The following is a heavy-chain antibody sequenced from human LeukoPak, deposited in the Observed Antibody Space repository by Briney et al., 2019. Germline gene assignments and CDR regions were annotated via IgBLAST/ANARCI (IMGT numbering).Heavy chain of an antibody. CDR3: PKALYEERRYDFWSGYFTYYYYYYMGV. CDR2: ISGSGGST. D-gene: IGHD3-3*01. CDR1: GFTFSSYA. Sequence: GGSLRLSCAASGFTFSSYAMSWVRQAPGKGLEWVSAISGSGGSTYYADSVKGRFTISRDNSKNTLYLQMNSLRAEDTAVYYCPKALYEERRYDFWSGYFTYYYYYYMGVWGKGTTVTVSS. J-gene: IGHJ6*03. V-gene: IGHV3-23*01.